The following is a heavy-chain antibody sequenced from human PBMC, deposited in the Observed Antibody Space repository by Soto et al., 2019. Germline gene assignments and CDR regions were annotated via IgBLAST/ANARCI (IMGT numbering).Heavy chain of an antibody. CDR2: IYYSGST. J-gene: IGHJ4*02. D-gene: IGHD5-12*01. V-gene: IGHV4-59*08. Sequence: SSETLSLTCTVSGGSISSYYWSWIRQPPGKGLEWIGYIYYSGSTNYNPSLKSRVTISVDTSKNQFSLKLSSVTAADTAVYYCARHDSYSGYDLGYWGQGTLVTVSS. CDR3: ARHDSYSGYDLGY. CDR1: GGSISSYY.